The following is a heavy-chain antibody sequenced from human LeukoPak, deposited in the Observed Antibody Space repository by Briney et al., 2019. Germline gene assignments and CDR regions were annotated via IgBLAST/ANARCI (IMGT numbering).Heavy chain of an antibody. D-gene: IGHD3-3*01. CDR3: ARAFDFGVVTQFDY. Sequence: PSQTLSLTCTVSGYSISSGYYWSWIRQPAGKGLEWIGRIYTSGSTNYNPSLKSRVTISVDTSKNQFSLKLSSVTAADTAVYYCARAFDFGVVTQFDYWGQGTLVTVSS. J-gene: IGHJ4*02. CDR2: IYTSGST. CDR1: GYSISSGYY. V-gene: IGHV4-61*02.